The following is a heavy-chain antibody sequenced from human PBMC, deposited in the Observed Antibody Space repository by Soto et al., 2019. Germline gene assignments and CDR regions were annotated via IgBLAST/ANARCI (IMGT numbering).Heavy chain of an antibody. D-gene: IGHD2-8*01. J-gene: IGHJ6*02. Sequence: QVQLQESGPGLVKPSETLSLTCTVSGGSINSYYWSWIRQPAGKGLEWIGRIYSSGRTNYNPSLKSRVTMSVETSHNQLALKLRSVTAGDTAVYYCTRDLYASGIWFGMDVWGQGTTVTASS. CDR3: TRDLYASGIWFGMDV. V-gene: IGHV4-4*07. CDR2: IYSSGRT. CDR1: GGSINSYY.